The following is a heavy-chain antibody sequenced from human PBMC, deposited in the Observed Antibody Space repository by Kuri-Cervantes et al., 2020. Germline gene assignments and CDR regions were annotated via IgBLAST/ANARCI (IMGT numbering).Heavy chain of an antibody. V-gene: IGHV4-31*01. D-gene: IGHD5-12*01. CDR2: IYYSGST. J-gene: IGHJ4*02. Sequence: LRLTCTVSGGSISSGGYYWSWIRQHPGKGLEWIGYIYYSGSTYYNPSLKSLVTISVDTSKNQFSLKLSSVTAADTAVYYCAREVASGFFDYWGQGTLVTVSS. CDR3: AREVASGFFDY. CDR1: GGSISSGGYY.